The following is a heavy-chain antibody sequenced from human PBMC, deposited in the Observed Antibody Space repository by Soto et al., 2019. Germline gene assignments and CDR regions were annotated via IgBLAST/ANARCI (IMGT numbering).Heavy chain of an antibody. CDR2: IMPIFRAP. CDR1: GYTLTELS. J-gene: IGHJ6*02. D-gene: IGHD2-15*01. CDR3: ASWLKGPDIGNYYYGMDV. V-gene: IGHV1-69*13. Sequence: SVKVSCKVSGYTLTELSMHWVRQAPGQGLEWLGGIMPIFRAPDYAQKFQGRVTITADEFTRTAYMEMNSLRSEDTAVYYCASWLKGPDIGNYYYGMDVWGQGTTVTVSS.